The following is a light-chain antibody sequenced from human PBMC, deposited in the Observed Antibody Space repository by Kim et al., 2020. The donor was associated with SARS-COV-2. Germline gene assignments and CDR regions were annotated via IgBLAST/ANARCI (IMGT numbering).Light chain of an antibody. CDR2: AAS. V-gene: IGKV1-17*01. CDR3: LQHNSYPYT. CDR1: QAIRND. J-gene: IGKJ2*01. Sequence: SASVGDRFTITCRASQAIRNDLDWYQQKPGKAPNRLIYAASSWQSGVPSRFSGSGSGTEFTLTISSLQPEDFATYYCLQHNSYPYTFGQGTKLEI.